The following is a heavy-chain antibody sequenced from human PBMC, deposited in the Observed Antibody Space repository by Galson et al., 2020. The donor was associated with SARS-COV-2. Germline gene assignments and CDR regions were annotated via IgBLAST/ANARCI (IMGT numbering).Heavy chain of an antibody. CDR1: GFIFSVYA. D-gene: IGHD2-2*01. V-gene: IGHV3-23*01. CDR3: AKTLVGNGGYMDV. J-gene: IGHJ6*03. CDR2: IDSTGGFI. Sequence: GGSLRLSCGGSGFIFSVYAMNWVRQAPGKGLEWVATIDSTGGFIYYQDSVQGRFTISRDNSKDTVFLQMNSLRAEDTAVYHCAKTLVGNGGYMDVWGKGTTVTVS.